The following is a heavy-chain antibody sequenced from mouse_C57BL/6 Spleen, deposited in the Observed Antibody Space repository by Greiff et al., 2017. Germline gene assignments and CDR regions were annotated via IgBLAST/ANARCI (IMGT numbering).Heavy chain of an antibody. J-gene: IGHJ4*01. CDR2: INYDGSST. CDR1: GFTFSDYY. D-gene: IGHD2-4*01. CDR3: ARADYDYTYAMDY. Sequence: EVKLMESEGGLVQPGSSMKLSCTASGFTFSDYYMAWVRQVPEKGLEWVANINYDGSSTYYLDSLKSRFIISRDNAKNILYLQMSSLKSEDTATYYCARADYDYTYAMDYWGQGTSVTVSS. V-gene: IGHV5-16*01.